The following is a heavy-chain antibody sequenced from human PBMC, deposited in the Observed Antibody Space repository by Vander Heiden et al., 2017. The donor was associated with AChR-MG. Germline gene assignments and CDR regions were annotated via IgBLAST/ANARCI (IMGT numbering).Heavy chain of an antibody. V-gene: IGHV3-23*01. CDR3: AKGGAVAVTPIDY. CDR1: GLRLSSYA. Sequence: EVQLLESGGGLVQPGGSMRLSCAASGLRLSSYAMNWVRQAPGKGLEWVSAISGSGGSTYYADSVKGRFTISRDNSKNTLFLQVNSLRAEDTAVYYCAKGGAVAVTPIDYWGQGALVNVSS. J-gene: IGHJ4*02. CDR2: ISGSGGST. D-gene: IGHD6-19*01.